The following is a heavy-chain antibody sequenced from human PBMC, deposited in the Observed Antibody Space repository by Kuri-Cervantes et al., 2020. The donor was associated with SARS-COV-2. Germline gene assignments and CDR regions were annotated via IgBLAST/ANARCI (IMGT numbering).Heavy chain of an antibody. D-gene: IGHD3-3*01. J-gene: IGHJ5*02. CDR3: ARVSAETIFGVVTTAAWFDP. Sequence: SETLSLTCTVSGGSISSYYWSWIRQPPGKGLEWIGYIYYSGSTNYNPSLKSRVTISVDTSKNQFSLKLSSVTAADTAVYYCARVSAETIFGVVTTAAWFDPWGQGTLVIVSS. CDR2: IYYSGST. V-gene: IGHV4-59*12. CDR1: GGSISSYY.